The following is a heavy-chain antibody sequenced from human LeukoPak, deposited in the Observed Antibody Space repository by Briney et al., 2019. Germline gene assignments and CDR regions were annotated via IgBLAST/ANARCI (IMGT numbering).Heavy chain of an antibody. Sequence: GGSLRLSCAASGFTFRSYSMNWVRQAPGKGLEWVSAIDPSSTYIYYADSVKGRFTISRDNAENSLYLQMNSLRVEDTAVYYCAGSILTGYPNFDYWGQGTLVTVSS. CDR2: IDPSSTYI. CDR1: GFTFRSYS. D-gene: IGHD3-9*01. V-gene: IGHV3-21*01. CDR3: AGSILTGYPNFDY. J-gene: IGHJ4*02.